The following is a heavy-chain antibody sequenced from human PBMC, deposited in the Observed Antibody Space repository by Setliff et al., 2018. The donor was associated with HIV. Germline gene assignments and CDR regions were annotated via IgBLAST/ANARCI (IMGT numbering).Heavy chain of an antibody. CDR2: ISSSSSYI. D-gene: IGHD2-15*01. CDR1: GFTFSSFS. V-gene: IGHV3-21*01. CDR3: ARDCCRAMTASLFGRYYYGMDV. Sequence: GGSLRLSCAASGFTFSSFSMNWVRQAPGKGLEWVSSISSSSSYIYYADSVKGRFTISRDNAKNSLYLQMNSLRAEDTAVYYCARDCCRAMTASLFGRYYYGMDVWGQGTTVTVSS. J-gene: IGHJ6*02.